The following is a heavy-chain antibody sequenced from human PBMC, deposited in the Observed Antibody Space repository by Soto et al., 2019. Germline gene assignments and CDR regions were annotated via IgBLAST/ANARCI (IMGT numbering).Heavy chain of an antibody. CDR3: GSPGGSGWYSDYYYYYGMGV. J-gene: IGHJ6*02. V-gene: IGHV3-21*01. Sequence: EVQLVESGGGLVKPGGSLRLSCAASGFTFSSYSMNWVRQAPGKGLEWVSSISSSSSYIYYADSVKGRFTISRDNAKNSRYLQMNSLRAEDTAVYYCGSPGGSGWYSDYYYYYGMGVWGQGTTVTVSS. D-gene: IGHD6-19*01. CDR1: GFTFSSYS. CDR2: ISSSSSYI.